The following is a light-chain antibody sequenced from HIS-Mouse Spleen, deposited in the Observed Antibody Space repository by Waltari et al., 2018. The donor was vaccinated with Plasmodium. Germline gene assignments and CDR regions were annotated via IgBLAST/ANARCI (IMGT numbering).Light chain of an antibody. CDR3: SSYTSSSTVV. J-gene: IGLJ2*01. CDR1: SRDVGSYNL. V-gene: IGLV2-14*02. Sequence: QSALTPPASVSGSPGQSITISCTGTSRDVGSYNLVSWYQQHPGKAPKLMIYEGSKRPSGVSNRFSGSKSGNTASLTISGLQAEDEADHYCSSYTSSSTVVFGGGTKLTVL. CDR2: EGS.